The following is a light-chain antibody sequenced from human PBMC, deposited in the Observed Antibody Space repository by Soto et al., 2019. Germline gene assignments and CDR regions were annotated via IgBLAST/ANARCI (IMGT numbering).Light chain of an antibody. CDR1: QYINTR. Sequence: EIGLSQSPATLSSFPGDRVTLSCRASQYINTRLAWYQHRPGQAPRLLIYQTSIRAAGIPARFSASGSGTDFTLTISDVQPEDFALYYCHQRQSWPRTFGQVTMVAIK. V-gene: IGKV3-11*01. CDR3: HQRQSWPRT. J-gene: IGKJ1*01. CDR2: QTS.